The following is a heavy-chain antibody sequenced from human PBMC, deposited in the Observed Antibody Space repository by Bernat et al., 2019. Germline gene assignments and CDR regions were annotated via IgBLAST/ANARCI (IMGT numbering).Heavy chain of an antibody. CDR1: AFSFSGSP. CDR2: LGSKADNYEA. V-gene: IGHV3-73*01. D-gene: IGHD3-22*01. J-gene: IGHJ4*02. CDR3: IRYNYDSSGYPGLAK. Sequence: EVQLVESGGGLVQPGGSLKLSCVTSAFSFSGSPMHWIRQASGKGLEWVGRLGSKADNYEAADAGSVEGRFTISRDESKNMAYLRMNGLKTEDTAVYYCIRYNYDSSGYPGLAKWGQGTLVTVSS.